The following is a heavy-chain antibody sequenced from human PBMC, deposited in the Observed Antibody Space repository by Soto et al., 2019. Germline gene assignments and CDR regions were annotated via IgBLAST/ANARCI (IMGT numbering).Heavy chain of an antibody. D-gene: IGHD6-13*01. CDR1: GGSFSSGASH. CDR2: ISYRGIT. V-gene: IGHV4-31*03. J-gene: IGHJ5*02. CDR3: ARMSATGTRWFDP. Sequence: QVQLQESGPGLVKPSQTLSLTCTVSGGSFSSGASHWSWVRQHPGEGLEWIASISYRGITYANPSLRSRLSMSVDTSKNQFSLNLTSVTAADTAVYHCARMSATGTRWFDPWGQGTLVTVSS.